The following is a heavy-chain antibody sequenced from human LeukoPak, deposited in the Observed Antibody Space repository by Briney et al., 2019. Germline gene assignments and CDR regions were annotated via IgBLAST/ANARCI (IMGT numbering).Heavy chain of an antibody. CDR3: ARDPSNTPGLVPQGY. CDR2: INPSGGST. V-gene: IGHV1-46*01. CDR1: GYTFTSYY. Sequence: GASVKVSCKASGYTFTSYYMHRVRQAPGQGLEWMGIINPSGGSTSYAQKLQGRVTMTTDTSTSTAYMELRSLRSDDTAVYYCARDPSNTPGLVPQGYWGQGTLVTVSS. J-gene: IGHJ4*02. D-gene: IGHD2-8*02.